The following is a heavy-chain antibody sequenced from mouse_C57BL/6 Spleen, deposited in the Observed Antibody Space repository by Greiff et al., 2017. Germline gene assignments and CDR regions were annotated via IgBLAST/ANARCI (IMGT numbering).Heavy chain of an antibody. J-gene: IGHJ3*01. CDR3: TYFDGFAY. V-gene: IGHV14-4*01. CDR1: GFNIKDDY. CDR2: IDPENGDT. Sequence: EVQLQQSGAELVRPGASVKLSCTASGFNIKDDYMHWVKQRPEQGLEWIGWIDPENGDTEYASKFQGKATITADTSSNTAYLQLSSLTSEATAVYYCTYFDGFAYWGQGTLVTVSA.